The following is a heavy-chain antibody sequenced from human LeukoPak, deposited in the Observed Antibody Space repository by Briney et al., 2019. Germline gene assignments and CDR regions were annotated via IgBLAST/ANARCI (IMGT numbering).Heavy chain of an antibody. V-gene: IGHV1-69*13. CDR2: IIPIFGTA. Sequence: ASVKVSCKASGGTFSSYAISWVRQAPGQGLEWMGGIIPIFGTANYAQKFQGRVTITADESTSTAYMELSSLRSEDTAVYYCARETLGQDGSGSYLYFDYWGQGTLVTVSS. D-gene: IGHD3-10*01. CDR3: ARETLGQDGSGSYLYFDY. CDR1: GGTFSSYA. J-gene: IGHJ4*02.